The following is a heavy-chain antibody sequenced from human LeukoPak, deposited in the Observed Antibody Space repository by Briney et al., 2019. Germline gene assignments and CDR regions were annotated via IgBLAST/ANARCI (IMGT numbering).Heavy chain of an antibody. D-gene: IGHD1-26*01. V-gene: IGHV4-34*01. CDR3: ARDGSIRGYYYGMDV. CDR2: IYYSGST. CDR1: GGSFSGYY. J-gene: IGHJ6*02. Sequence: SETLSLTCAVYGGSFSGYYWGWIRQPPGKGLEWIGSIYYSGSTYYNPSLKSRVTISVDRSKNQFSLKLSSVTAADTAVYYCARDGSIRGYYYGMDVWGQGTTVTVSS.